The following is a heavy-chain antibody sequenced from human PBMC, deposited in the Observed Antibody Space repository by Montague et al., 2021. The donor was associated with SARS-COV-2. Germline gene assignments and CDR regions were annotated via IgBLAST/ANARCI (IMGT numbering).Heavy chain of an antibody. CDR3: ARDSRIVGATGGMDV. V-gene: IGHV3-7*03. D-gene: IGHD1-26*01. CDR1: GFTFSSYW. CDR2: IKPDGGEN. J-gene: IGHJ6*02. Sequence: SLRLSCAASGFTFSSYWMSWVRQTPGKGLEWVANIKPDGGENHYVDSXKGRFTISRDNAKNSLNLQMDSLRAEDTALYYCARDSRIVGATGGMDVWGQGTTVIVS.